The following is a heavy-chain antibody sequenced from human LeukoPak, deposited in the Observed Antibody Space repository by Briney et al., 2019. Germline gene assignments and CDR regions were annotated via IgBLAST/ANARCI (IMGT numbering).Heavy chain of an antibody. CDR3: ASGGSFFQH. V-gene: IGHV3-48*01. CDR2: ISSGSSTI. J-gene: IGHJ1*01. D-gene: IGHD1-26*01. CDR1: GLIFSTYS. Sequence: GGSLRLSCAASGLIFSTYSMNWVRQAPGKGLQWVSYISSGSSTIYYADSVKGRFTISRDNAKNSLYLQVNSLRAEDTAVYYCASGGSFFQHWGQGTLVTVSS.